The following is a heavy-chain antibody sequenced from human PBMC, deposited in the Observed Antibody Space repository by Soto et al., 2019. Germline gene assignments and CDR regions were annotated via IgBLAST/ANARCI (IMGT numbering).Heavy chain of an antibody. CDR3: TRFPRETPVTDFGY. Sequence: GASVKVSCKASGYTFTGYYMHWVRQAPGQGLEWMGWINPNSGGTNYAQKFQGRFTISRDDSKNTAYLQMNSLKTEDTAVYYCTRFPRETPVTDFGYWGQGTLVTVSS. V-gene: IGHV1-2*02. CDR2: INPNSGGT. D-gene: IGHD4-17*01. CDR1: GYTFTGYY. J-gene: IGHJ4*02.